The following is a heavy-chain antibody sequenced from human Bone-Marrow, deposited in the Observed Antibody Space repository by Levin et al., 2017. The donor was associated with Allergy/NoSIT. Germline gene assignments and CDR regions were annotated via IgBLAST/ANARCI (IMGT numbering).Heavy chain of an antibody. D-gene: IGHD4-17*01. CDR1: GFTFSSYA. CDR3: ARDPRVMFGDYGWFDP. Sequence: PGGSLRLSCAASGFTFSSYAMHWVRQAPGKGLEWVAVISYDGSNKYYADSVKGRFTISRDNSKNTLYLQMNSLRAEDTAVYYCARDPRVMFGDYGWFDPWGQGTLVTVSS. CDR2: ISYDGSNK. J-gene: IGHJ5*02. V-gene: IGHV3-30-3*01.